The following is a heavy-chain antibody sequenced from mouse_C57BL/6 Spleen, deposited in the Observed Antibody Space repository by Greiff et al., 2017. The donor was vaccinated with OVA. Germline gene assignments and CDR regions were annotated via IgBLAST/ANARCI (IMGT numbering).Heavy chain of an antibody. CDR1: GFSLTSYG. Sequence: VQLQQSGPGLVQPSQSLSITCTVSGFSLTSYGVHWVRQSPGTGLEWLGVLWSGGSTDYNEAFMSRLSITKGNSKRQVFVKLNSLQADDTAIYYCAKNGVSYYSNYFDYWGQGTTLTVSS. V-gene: IGHV2-5*01. CDR3: AKNGVSYYSNYFDY. CDR2: LWSGGST. J-gene: IGHJ2*01. D-gene: IGHD2-5*01.